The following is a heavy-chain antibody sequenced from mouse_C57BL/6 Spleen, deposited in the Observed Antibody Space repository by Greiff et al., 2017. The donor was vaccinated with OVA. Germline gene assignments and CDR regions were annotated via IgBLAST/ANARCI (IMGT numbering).Heavy chain of an antibody. CDR2: IDPSDSYT. CDR1: GYTFTSYW. V-gene: IGHV1-59*01. CDR3: ARMNSYFDY. J-gene: IGHJ2*01. Sequence: QVQLQQPGAELVRPGTSVKLSCKASGYTFTSYWMHWVKQRPGQGLEWIGVIDPSDSYTNYNQKFKGKATLTVDTSSSTSYMQLSSLTAEDSAVYYCARMNSYFDYWGQGTTLTVSS.